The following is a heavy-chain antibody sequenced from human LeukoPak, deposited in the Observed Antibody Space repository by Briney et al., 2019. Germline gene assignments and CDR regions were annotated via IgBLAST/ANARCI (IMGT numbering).Heavy chain of an antibody. V-gene: IGHV3-49*03. D-gene: IGHD1-26*01. Sequence: GGSLRLSCTASGFTFGDYAMSWFRQAPGKGLEWVGFIRSKAYGGTTEYAASVKGRFTISRDDSKSIAYLQMNSLKTEDTAVYYCTRDPLSGSYYGHLFDYWGQGTLVTVSS. J-gene: IGHJ4*02. CDR2: IRSKAYGGTT. CDR1: GFTFGDYA. CDR3: TRDPLSGSYYGHLFDY.